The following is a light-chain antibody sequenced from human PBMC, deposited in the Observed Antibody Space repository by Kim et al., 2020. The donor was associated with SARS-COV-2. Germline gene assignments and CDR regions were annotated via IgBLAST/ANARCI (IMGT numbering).Light chain of an antibody. CDR1: HSVLSRSNNKNY. Sequence: ATINCKSSHSVLSRSNNKNYLAWYQQKPGQPPKLLIYWASTRESGVPDRFSGSGSGTDFTLTISSLQAEDVAVYYCQQYYSTPYTFGQGTKLEI. V-gene: IGKV4-1*01. J-gene: IGKJ2*01. CDR2: WAS. CDR3: QQYYSTPYT.